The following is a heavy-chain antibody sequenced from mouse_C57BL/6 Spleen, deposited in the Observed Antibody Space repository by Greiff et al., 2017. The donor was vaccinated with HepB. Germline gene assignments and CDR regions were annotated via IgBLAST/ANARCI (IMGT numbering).Heavy chain of an antibody. V-gene: IGHV1-82*01. Sequence: QVQLQQSGPELVKPGASVKISCKASGYAFSSSWMNWVKQRPGKGLEWIGRIYPGDGDTNYNGKFKGKATLTADKSSSTAYMQLSSLTSEDSAVYFCARFSYYSNYDYAMDYWGQGTSVTVSS. CDR3: ARFSYYSNYDYAMDY. D-gene: IGHD2-5*01. J-gene: IGHJ4*01. CDR2: IYPGDGDT. CDR1: GYAFSSSW.